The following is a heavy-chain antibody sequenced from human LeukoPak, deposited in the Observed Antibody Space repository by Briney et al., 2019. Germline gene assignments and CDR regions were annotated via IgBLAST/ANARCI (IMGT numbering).Heavy chain of an antibody. V-gene: IGHV3-11*01. D-gene: IGHD6-13*01. CDR1: AFTFSDYY. J-gene: IGHJ4*02. CDR2: ISQCNSNI. Sequence: GSSLRLSCATSAFTFSDYYMSCIRQAPGEGLLWVSYISQCNSNINYTDSVKGRFTISRDTAENALYLQLNSLSAEDTAVYYFGRGGATRQLVQVTDYCGQGDLGTVSS. CDR3: GRGGATRQLVQVTDY.